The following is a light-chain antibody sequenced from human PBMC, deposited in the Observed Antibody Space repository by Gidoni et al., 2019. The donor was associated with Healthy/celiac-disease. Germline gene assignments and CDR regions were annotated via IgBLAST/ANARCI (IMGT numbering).Light chain of an antibody. CDR1: QGISNY. J-gene: IGKJ3*01. V-gene: IGKV1-27*01. CDR2: AAS. CDR3: QQYNSAPLT. Sequence: DVTMSRSPSSLSASVGDRVTITCRASQGISNYLAWYQHKPGKVPKLLIYAASTLQSGVPSRFSGSGSGTDFTLTISSLQPEDVATYYCQQYNSAPLTFGPGTKVDIK.